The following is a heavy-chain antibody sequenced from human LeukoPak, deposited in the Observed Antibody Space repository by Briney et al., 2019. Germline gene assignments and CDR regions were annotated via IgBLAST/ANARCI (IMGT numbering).Heavy chain of an antibody. D-gene: IGHD3-22*01. Sequence: PGGSLRLSCAASGFTFSSYSMNWVRQAPGKGLEWVSSISSSSSYIYYADSVKGRFTISRDNAKNSLYLQMNNLRAEDTAVYYCAREEIALLGMDVWGQGTTVTVSS. CDR1: GFTFSSYS. V-gene: IGHV3-21*01. CDR3: AREEIALLGMDV. J-gene: IGHJ6*02. CDR2: ISSSSSYI.